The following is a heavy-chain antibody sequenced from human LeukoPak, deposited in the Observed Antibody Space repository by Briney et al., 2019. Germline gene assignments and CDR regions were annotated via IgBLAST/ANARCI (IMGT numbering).Heavy chain of an antibody. CDR2: ISYDGSNK. V-gene: IGHV3-30*04. CDR1: GFTFSSYA. D-gene: IGHD3-10*01. Sequence: GGSLRLSCAASGFTFSSYAMHWVRQAPGKGLEWVAVISYDGSNKYYADSVKGRFTISRDNYKNTLYLQMNSLRAEDTAVYYCARGGSGSYFNYYGMDVWGQGTTVTVSS. CDR3: ARGGSGSYFNYYGMDV. J-gene: IGHJ6*02.